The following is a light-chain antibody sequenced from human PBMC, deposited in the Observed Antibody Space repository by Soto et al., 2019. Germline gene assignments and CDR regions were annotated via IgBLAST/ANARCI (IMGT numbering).Light chain of an antibody. Sequence: QMTQSPSSLSASVGEKIIITCRASRDVGSDVSWYQQKPGQATKLLIYAASNLYTGVPSRFSGSRSGTEFPLTISSLQPEDFASYYCLQDYGDSWTFGQGTKVEIE. V-gene: IGKV1-6*01. CDR2: AAS. CDR3: LQDYGDSWT. CDR1: RDVGSD. J-gene: IGKJ1*01.